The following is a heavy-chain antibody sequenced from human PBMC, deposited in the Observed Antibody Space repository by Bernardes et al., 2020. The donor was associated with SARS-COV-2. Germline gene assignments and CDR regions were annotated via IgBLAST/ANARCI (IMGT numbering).Heavy chain of an antibody. Sequence: GGSLRLSCAASVFTFSSYSMNCVRQAPGKWLECVSSISSSSSYIYYADSVKGRFTISRDNAKNSLYLQMNSLSAEDTAVYYCARGWRSGSDYYDSRYNWFDPWGQGTLVTVSS. V-gene: IGHV3-21*01. CDR3: ARGWRSGSDYYDSRYNWFDP. J-gene: IGHJ5*02. D-gene: IGHD3-22*01. CDR2: ISSSSSYI. CDR1: VFTFSSYS.